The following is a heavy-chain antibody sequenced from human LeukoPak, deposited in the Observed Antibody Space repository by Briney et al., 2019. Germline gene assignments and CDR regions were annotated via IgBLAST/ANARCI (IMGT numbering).Heavy chain of an antibody. V-gene: IGHV1-69*04. CDR1: GGTFSSYA. Sequence: SVKVSCKASGGTFSSYAISWVRQAPGQGLEWMGRIIPILGIANYAQKFQGRVTITADKSTSTAYMELSGLRSEDTAVYYCASDYGDYVLKSYYFDYWGQGTLVTVSS. CDR2: IIPILGIA. D-gene: IGHD4-17*01. J-gene: IGHJ4*02. CDR3: ASDYGDYVLKSYYFDY.